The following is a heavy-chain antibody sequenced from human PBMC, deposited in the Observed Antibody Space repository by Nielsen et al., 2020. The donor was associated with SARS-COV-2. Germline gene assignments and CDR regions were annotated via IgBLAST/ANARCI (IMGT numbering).Heavy chain of an antibody. D-gene: IGHD3-10*01. Sequence: GESLKISCAASGFTFSSYAMSWVRQAPGKGLEWVSAISGSGGSTYYADSVKGRFTISRDNSKNTLYLQMNSLRAEDTAVYYCAKAHDDLWFGELLSPFDYWGQGTLVTVSS. J-gene: IGHJ4*02. CDR3: AKAHDDLWFGELLSPFDY. CDR1: GFTFSSYA. CDR2: ISGSGGST. V-gene: IGHV3-23*01.